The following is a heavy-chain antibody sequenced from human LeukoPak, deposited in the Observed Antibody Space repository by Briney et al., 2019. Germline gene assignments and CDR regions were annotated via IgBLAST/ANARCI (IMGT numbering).Heavy chain of an antibody. CDR1: GFAFSPYW. Sequence: GGSLRLSCAASGFAFSPYWMTWVRQPPGKGLEWVATIRGDGGGKYVDSVKGRFTISRDNARNSMYLQMNSLRAEDTAVYYCARGYTYVFDWGQGTLVTVSS. CDR3: ARGYTYVFD. V-gene: IGHV3-7*02. CDR2: IRGDGGGK. J-gene: IGHJ4*02. D-gene: IGHD5-18*01.